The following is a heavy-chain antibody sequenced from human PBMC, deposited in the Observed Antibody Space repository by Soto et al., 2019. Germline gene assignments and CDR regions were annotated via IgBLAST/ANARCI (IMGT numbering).Heavy chain of an antibody. CDR3: ATFNDYWSRYRY. V-gene: IGHV1-24*01. J-gene: IGHJ4*02. CDR1: GYTLPELS. Sequence: ASVKVSRKVSGYTLPELSMHWVRQAPGKGLEWMGGFDPEDGETIYAQKFQGRVTMTEDTSTDTAYMELSSLRSEDTAVYYCATFNDYWSRYRYWGQGTLVTVSS. D-gene: IGHD3-3*01. CDR2: FDPEDGET.